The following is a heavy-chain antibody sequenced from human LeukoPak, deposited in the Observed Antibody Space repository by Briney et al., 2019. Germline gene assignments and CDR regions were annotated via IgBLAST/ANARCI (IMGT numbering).Heavy chain of an antibody. D-gene: IGHD2-15*01. V-gene: IGHV4-59*08. CDR2: IYYSGST. J-gene: IGHJ6*02. Sequence: SETLSLTCTVSGGSISSHYWSWIRQPPGKGLEWIGYIYYSGSTNYNPSLKSRVTISVDTSKNQFSLKLSSVTAADTAVYYCARTDPCSGGSCYSIPYYYYGMDVWGQGTTVTVSS. CDR3: ARTDPCSGGSCYSIPYYYYGMDV. CDR1: GGSISSHY.